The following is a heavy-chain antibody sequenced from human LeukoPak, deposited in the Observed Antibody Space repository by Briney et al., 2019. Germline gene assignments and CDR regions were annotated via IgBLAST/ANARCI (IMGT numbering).Heavy chain of an antibody. D-gene: IGHD3-3*01. CDR2: INHSGST. CDR3: ARRSGFWSGYYTGYNWFDP. CDR1: GGSFSGYY. J-gene: IGHJ5*02. V-gene: IGHV4-34*01. Sequence: SETLSLTCAVYGGSFSGYYWSWIRQPPGKGLEWIGEINHSGSTNYNPSLKSRVTISVDTSKNQFSLKLSSVTAADTAVYYCARRSGFWSGYYTGYNWFDPWGQGTLVTASS.